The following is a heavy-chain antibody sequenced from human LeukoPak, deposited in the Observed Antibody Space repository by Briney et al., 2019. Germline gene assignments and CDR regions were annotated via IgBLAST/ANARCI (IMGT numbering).Heavy chain of an antibody. J-gene: IGHJ4*02. CDR3: ARERDTAMAPGHFDY. Sequence: PGGSLRLSCAASGFTFSSYSMNWVRQAPGKGLEWVSSISSSSSYIYYADSVKGRFTISRDNAKNSLYLQMNSLRAEDTAVYYCARERDTAMAPGHFDYWGQGTLVTGSS. V-gene: IGHV3-21*01. D-gene: IGHD5-18*01. CDR1: GFTFSSYS. CDR2: ISSSSSYI.